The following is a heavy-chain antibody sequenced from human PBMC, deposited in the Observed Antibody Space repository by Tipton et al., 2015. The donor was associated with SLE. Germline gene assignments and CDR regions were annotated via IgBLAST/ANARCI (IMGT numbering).Heavy chain of an antibody. J-gene: IGHJ4*02. D-gene: IGHD1/OR15-1a*01. CDR3: ARHSWEQPFDN. CDR1: GGSISSSNW. Sequence: TLSLTCAVSGGSISSSNWWSWVRQPPGKGLEWIGEIYDSGNTNYNPSLKSRVIISVDKSKNHFSLNLTSVTAADTAVYYCARHSWEQPFDNWGQGTLVTVSS. CDR2: IYDSGNT. V-gene: IGHV4-4*02.